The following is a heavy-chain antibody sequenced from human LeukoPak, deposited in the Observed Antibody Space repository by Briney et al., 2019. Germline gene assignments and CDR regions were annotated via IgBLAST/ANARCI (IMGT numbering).Heavy chain of an antibody. J-gene: IGHJ6*04. CDR3: AGRGITIVGGV. CDR2: ISSSGSTI. V-gene: IGHV3-48*03. Sequence: VGSLRLSCAASGFTFSGFETNGVRRAPGEGLGWVSYISSSGSTIYYAASVKGRFTISRDNAKNSLYLQMNSLRAEDTAVYYCAGRGITIVGGVWGKGTTVTISS. D-gene: IGHD3-10*02. CDR1: GFTFSGFE.